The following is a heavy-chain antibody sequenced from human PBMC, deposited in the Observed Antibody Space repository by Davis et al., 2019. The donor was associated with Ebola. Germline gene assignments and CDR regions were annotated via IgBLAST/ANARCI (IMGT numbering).Heavy chain of an antibody. D-gene: IGHD4-23*01. CDR3: AKDTVGIEGFDY. CDR2: IWYDGSNK. CDR1: GFTFSSYG. V-gene: IGHV3-33*06. J-gene: IGHJ4*02. Sequence: GESLKISCAASGFTFSSYGMHWVRQAPGKGLEWVAVIWYDGSNKYYADSVKGRFTISRDNSKNTLYLQMNSLRAEDTAVYYCAKDTVGIEGFDYWGQGTLVTVSS.